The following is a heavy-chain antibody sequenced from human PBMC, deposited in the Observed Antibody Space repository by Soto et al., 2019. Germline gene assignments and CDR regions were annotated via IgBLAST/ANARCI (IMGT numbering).Heavy chain of an antibody. CDR1: GFTFSSYG. J-gene: IGHJ6*02. CDR3: ATDYGDRYYYYYGMDV. V-gene: IGHV3-33*01. Sequence: QVQLVESGGGVVQPGRSLRLSCAASGFTFSSYGMHWVRQAPGKGLEWVAVIWYDGSNKYYADSVKGRFTISRDNSKNTLYLQMNSLRAEDTAVYYCATDYGDRYYYYYGMDVWGQGTTVTVSS. D-gene: IGHD4-17*01. CDR2: IWYDGSNK.